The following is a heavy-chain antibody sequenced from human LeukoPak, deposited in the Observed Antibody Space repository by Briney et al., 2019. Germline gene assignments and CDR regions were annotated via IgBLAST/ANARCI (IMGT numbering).Heavy chain of an antibody. CDR1: GFTFSSSW. J-gene: IGHJ4*02. CDR2: INPDGTST. V-gene: IGHV3-74*01. Sequence: GGSLRLSCAASGFTFSSSWMHWVRQAPGKGLVWVSRINPDGTSTSYADSVKGRFTISRDDAKNTLYLQMNSLRAEDTAVYYCVRMFSGPLDYWGQGTLVTVS. CDR3: VRMFSGPLDY. D-gene: IGHD3-10*02.